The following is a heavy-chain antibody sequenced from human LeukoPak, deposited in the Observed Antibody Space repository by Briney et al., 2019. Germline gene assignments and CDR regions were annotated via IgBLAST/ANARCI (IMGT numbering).Heavy chain of an antibody. J-gene: IGHJ2*01. CDR1: GYTFTGYY. D-gene: IGHD2-15*01. Sequence: ASAKVSCKASGYTFTGYYMHWVRQAPGQGLEWMGWINPNSGGTNYAQKFQGRVTMTRDTSISTAYMELSRLRSDDTAVYYCAKASWAGYCSGGSCYDWYFDLWGRGTLVTVSS. CDR2: INPNSGGT. CDR3: AKASWAGYCSGGSCYDWYFDL. V-gene: IGHV1-2*02.